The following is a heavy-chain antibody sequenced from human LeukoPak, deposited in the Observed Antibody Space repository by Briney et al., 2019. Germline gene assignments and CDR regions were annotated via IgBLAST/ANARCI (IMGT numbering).Heavy chain of an antibody. D-gene: IGHD1-26*01. J-gene: IGHJ4*02. CDR2: ISSDGSFT. V-gene: IGHV3-74*01. CDR1: GFTFSSYW. CDR3: ARAIGGNDY. Sequence: PGGSLRLSCAASGFTFSSYWMHWVRHAPGKGLVWVSRISSDGSFTNYADSVKGRFTISRDNAKNMLYLQMNSLRAEDTAVYYCARAIGGNDYWGQGTLLTFSS.